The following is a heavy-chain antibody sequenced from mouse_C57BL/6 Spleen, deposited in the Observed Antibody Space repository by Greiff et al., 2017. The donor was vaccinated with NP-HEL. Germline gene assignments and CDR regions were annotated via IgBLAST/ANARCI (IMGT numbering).Heavy chain of an antibody. CDR2: ISYSGST. Sequence: EVKLQESGPGMVKPSQSLSLTCTVTGYSITSGYDWHWIRHFPGNKLEWMGYISYSGSTNYNPSLKSRISITHDPSKNHFFLKLNSVTTEDTATYYCARGDWAHFDYWGQGTTLTVSS. D-gene: IGHD4-1*01. J-gene: IGHJ2*01. CDR3: ARGDWAHFDY. V-gene: IGHV3-1*01. CDR1: GYSITSGYD.